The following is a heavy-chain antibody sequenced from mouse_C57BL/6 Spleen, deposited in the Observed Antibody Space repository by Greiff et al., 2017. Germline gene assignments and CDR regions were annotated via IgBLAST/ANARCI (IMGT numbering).Heavy chain of an antibody. J-gene: IGHJ4*01. CDR3: ASIYYDYDDGVYAMDY. D-gene: IGHD2-4*01. Sequence: VQLQQSGAELVKPGASVKLSCTASGFNIKDYYMHWVKQRPEQGLEWIGRIDPEDGETKYAPKFQGKATITADTSSHTAYLQLSSLTSEDTAVYYGASIYYDYDDGVYAMDYWGQGTSVTVSS. V-gene: IGHV14-2*01. CDR2: IDPEDGET. CDR1: GFNIKDYY.